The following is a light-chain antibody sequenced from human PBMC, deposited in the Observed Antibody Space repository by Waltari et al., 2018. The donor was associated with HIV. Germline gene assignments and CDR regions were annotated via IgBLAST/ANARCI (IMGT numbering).Light chain of an antibody. J-gene: IGKJ5*01. CDR3: MQTLHTPTIT. V-gene: IGKV2-28*01. CDR1: QSLLYSNGYNY. Sequence: DIVMTQSPVSLPVTPGAPASISCRSSQSLLYSNGYNYLAWYLQKQGQSPQLLIYLGSNRASGVPDRFSGSGSGTDFTLKISRLEAEDVGVYYCMQTLHTPTITFGQGTRLEIK. CDR2: LGS.